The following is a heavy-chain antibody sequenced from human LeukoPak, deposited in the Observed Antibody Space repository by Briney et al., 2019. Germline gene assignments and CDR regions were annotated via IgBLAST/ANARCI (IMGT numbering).Heavy chain of an antibody. D-gene: IGHD3-9*01. Sequence: SETLSLTCAVYGGSFSGYYWSWIRQPPGKGLEWIGEINHSGSTNYNPSLKSRVTISVDTSKNRFSLKLSSVTAADTAVYYCARAPMYYDILTGYYSGHRARKFDSWGQGTLVTVSS. V-gene: IGHV4-34*01. J-gene: IGHJ5*01. CDR1: GGSFSGYY. CDR2: INHSGST. CDR3: ARAPMYYDILTGYYSGHRARKFDS.